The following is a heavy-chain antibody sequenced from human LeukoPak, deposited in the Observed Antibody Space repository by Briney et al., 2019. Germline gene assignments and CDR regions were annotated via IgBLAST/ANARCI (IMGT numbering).Heavy chain of an antibody. J-gene: IGHJ4*02. CDR3: ASTSGYSYGYLYFDY. CDR2: IYTSGST. D-gene: IGHD5-18*01. Sequence: SETLSLTCTVSGGSVSSYYWSWIRQPAGKGLEWIGRIYTSGSTNYNPSLKSRVTMSVDTSKNQFSLKLSSVTAADTAVYYCASTSGYSYGYLYFDYWGQGTLVTVSS. V-gene: IGHV4-4*07. CDR1: GGSVSSYY.